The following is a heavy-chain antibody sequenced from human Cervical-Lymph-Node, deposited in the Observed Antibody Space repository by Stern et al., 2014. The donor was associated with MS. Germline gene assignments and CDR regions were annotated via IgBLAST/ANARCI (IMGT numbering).Heavy chain of an antibody. V-gene: IGHV1-3*01. J-gene: IGHJ6*02. CDR1: GYTFTSYA. Sequence: QVQLVQSGAEVKKPGASVKVSCKASGYTFTSYAMHWVRQAPGQRLEWMGWINAGNGNTKYSQKFQGRVTITRDTSASTAYMELSSLRSEDTAVYYCARDRSSGWYSYYYYGMDVWGQGTTVTVSS. D-gene: IGHD6-19*01. CDR3: ARDRSSGWYSYYYYGMDV. CDR2: INAGNGNT.